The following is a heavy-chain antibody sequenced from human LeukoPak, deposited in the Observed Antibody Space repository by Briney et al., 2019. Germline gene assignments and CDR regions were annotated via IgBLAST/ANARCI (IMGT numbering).Heavy chain of an antibody. D-gene: IGHD2-15*01. Sequence: VSVKGSGKASGYTFTGYYMHWVRQAPGQGLEWMGWINPNSGGTNYAQKFQGRVTMTRDTSISTAYMELSRVRSDDTAVYYCARESSAELLRNWHFDLWGRGTLVTVSS. J-gene: IGHJ2*01. CDR2: INPNSGGT. CDR3: ARESSAELLRNWHFDL. V-gene: IGHV1-2*02. CDR1: GYTFTGYY.